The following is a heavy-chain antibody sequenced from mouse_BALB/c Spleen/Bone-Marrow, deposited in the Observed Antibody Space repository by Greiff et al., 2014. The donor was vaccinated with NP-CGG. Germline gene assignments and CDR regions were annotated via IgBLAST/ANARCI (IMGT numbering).Heavy chain of an antibody. CDR3: ARYNAYDWYFDV. V-gene: IGHV1S81*02. CDR2: INPSNGRS. CDR1: GYTFTSYW. D-gene: IGHD2-2*01. J-gene: IGHJ1*01. Sequence: VQLQQSGAELVKPGASVKLSCKASGYTFTSYWMHWVKQRPGQGLEWIGEINPSNGRSNYSEKFKSKATLTVDKSSSTTYMQLSSLTSEDSAVYSCARYNAYDWYFDVWGAGTTVTAYS.